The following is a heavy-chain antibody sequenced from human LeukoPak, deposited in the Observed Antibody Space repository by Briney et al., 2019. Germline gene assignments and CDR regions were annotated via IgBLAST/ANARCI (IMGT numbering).Heavy chain of an antibody. D-gene: IGHD3-10*01. Sequence: ASVKVSCKASGYTFTSYGISWVRQAPGQGLEWMGWISAYNGNTNYAQKLQGRVTMTTDTSTSTAYMELRSLRSADTAVYYCARDRGPYGSGSYGDYWGQGTLVTVSS. J-gene: IGHJ4*02. CDR2: ISAYNGNT. V-gene: IGHV1-18*01. CDR3: ARDRGPYGSGSYGDY. CDR1: GYTFTSYG.